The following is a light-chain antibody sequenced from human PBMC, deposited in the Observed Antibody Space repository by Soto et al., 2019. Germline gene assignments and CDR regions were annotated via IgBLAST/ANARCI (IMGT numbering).Light chain of an antibody. J-gene: IGLJ1*01. CDR3: SSYTTSNTRQIV. Sequence: HSVLTQPASVSVSPGQSITISCTGTSSDVGGYNYVSWYQQHPGKAPKFMIYDVSNRPSGVSNRFSGSKSGNTASLTISGLQAKDEADYYCSSYTTSNTRQIVFGTGTKVTVL. CDR1: SSDVGGYNY. V-gene: IGLV2-14*01. CDR2: DVS.